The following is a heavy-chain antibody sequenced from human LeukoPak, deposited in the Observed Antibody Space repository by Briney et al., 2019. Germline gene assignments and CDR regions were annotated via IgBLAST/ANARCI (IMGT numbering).Heavy chain of an antibody. J-gene: IGHJ4*02. CDR3: ARDSRYSGSYYVAY. CDR1: GYTLTGYY. D-gene: IGHD1-26*01. Sequence: SVKVSCKASGYTLTGYYIHWVRQAPGQGLEWMGWTNPNSGGTNYAQKVHGRVTMTRNTSISTAYMELSRLRSDDTAVYDCARDSRYSGSYYVAYWGQGTLVTVAS. CDR2: TNPNSGGT. V-gene: IGHV1-2*02.